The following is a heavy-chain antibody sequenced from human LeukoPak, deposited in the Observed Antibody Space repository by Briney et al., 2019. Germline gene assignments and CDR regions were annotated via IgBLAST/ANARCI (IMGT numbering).Heavy chain of an antibody. Sequence: GGSLRLSCAASGFTFSSYAMSWVRQAPGKGLEWVANIKQDGSEKYYVDSVKGRFTISRDNAKNSLYLQMNSLRAEDTAVYYCARGKGFLEWFNDYWGQGTLVTVSS. D-gene: IGHD3-3*01. CDR2: IKQDGSEK. J-gene: IGHJ4*02. V-gene: IGHV3-7*01. CDR1: GFTFSSYA. CDR3: ARGKGFLEWFNDY.